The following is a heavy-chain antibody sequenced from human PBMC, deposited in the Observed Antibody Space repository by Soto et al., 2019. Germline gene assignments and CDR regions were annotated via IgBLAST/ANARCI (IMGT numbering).Heavy chain of an antibody. J-gene: IGHJ4*02. CDR1: GYTFTNYY. CDR3: AGGSGYENLDY. CDR2: INPHGGNT. V-gene: IGHV1-46*01. D-gene: IGHD5-12*01. Sequence: QVQLEQSGAEVKKPGASVRVSCKSPGYTFTNYYMQWVRQAPGQGLEWMGLINPHGGNTIYAQNFQGRVTMTRDTSTSTVYMELSSLRSDDTAVYYCAGGSGYENLDYWGQGTPVTVSS.